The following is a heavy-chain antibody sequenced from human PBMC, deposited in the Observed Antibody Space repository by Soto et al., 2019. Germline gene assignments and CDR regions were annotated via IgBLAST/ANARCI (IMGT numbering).Heavy chain of an antibody. CDR2: IYWDDDK. Sequence: QITLKESGPTLVKPTQTLTLTCTFSGFSLSTSGVGVGWIRQPPGKALEWLALIYWDDDKRYSPSLKSRLTTXKXNXPNQVVLTMTNMDPVDTATYYCAHRYCSGGSCYLDYWGQGTLVTVSS. CDR1: GFSLSTSGVG. CDR3: AHRYCSGGSCYLDY. J-gene: IGHJ4*02. V-gene: IGHV2-5*02. D-gene: IGHD2-15*01.